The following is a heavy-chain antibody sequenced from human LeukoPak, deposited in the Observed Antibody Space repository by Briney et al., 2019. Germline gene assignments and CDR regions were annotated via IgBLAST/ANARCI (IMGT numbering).Heavy chain of an antibody. Sequence: GGSLRLSCAASGLTVSSNYMTGVRQAPGKGLEWVSVIYSSGITYYADSVKGRFTISRDNSKNTLYLKMNSLRAEDTAVYYCARERDYSGWQFDYWGQGTLVTVSS. CDR3: ARERDYSGWQFDY. D-gene: IGHD6-19*01. CDR1: GLTVSSNY. J-gene: IGHJ4*02. CDR2: IYSSGIT. V-gene: IGHV3-53*01.